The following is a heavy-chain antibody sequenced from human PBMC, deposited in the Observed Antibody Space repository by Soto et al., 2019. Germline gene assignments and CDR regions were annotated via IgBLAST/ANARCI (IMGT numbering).Heavy chain of an antibody. Sequence: GASVKVSCKASGGTFSTYAISWVRQAPGQGLAWRGGIIPLLSTTNYAQKFQGRVTITAYESTSIAYMDLSSLRSDDTAMYYCVRTSIVARTDFSSDVFFYFFYGMHVWVRGTTAHVSS. J-gene: IGHJ6*02. V-gene: IGHV1-69*13. CDR2: IIPLLSTT. D-gene: IGHD6-6*01. CDR1: GGTFSTYA. CDR3: VRTSIVARTDFSSDVFFYFFYGMHV.